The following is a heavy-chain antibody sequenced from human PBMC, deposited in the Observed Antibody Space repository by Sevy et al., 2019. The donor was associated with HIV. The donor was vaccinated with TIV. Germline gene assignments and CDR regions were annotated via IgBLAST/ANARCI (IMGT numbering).Heavy chain of an antibody. J-gene: IGHJ6*03. D-gene: IGHD2-15*01. Sequence: GGSLRLSCAASGFTFSDHYVDWVRQAPGKGLEWVGRIRNRPNSYTTEYAASVKGRFTSSRDDSRNSGNLQMNSLKTQDSAVYYCVRGPNCGVGGCQQISPYCLDVWGKGATVTVSS. CDR2: IRNRPNSYTT. V-gene: IGHV3-72*01. CDR1: GFTFSDHY. CDR3: VRGPNCGVGGCQQISPYCLDV.